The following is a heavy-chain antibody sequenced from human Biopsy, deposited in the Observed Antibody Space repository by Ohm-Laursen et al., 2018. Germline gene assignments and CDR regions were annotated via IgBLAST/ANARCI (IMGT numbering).Heavy chain of an antibody. CDR2: LWYDGTNK. Sequence: SLRLSCSASGFSFSSYGMHWVRQAPGKGLEWMAVLWYDGTNKYYADSVKGRFTISRDNSKNTQYLQMNSLRAEDTAMYYCWRPTNARAGGAPFDIWGQGTMVTVSS. V-gene: IGHV3-33*01. D-gene: IGHD1-1*01. CDR3: WRPTNARAGGAPFDI. J-gene: IGHJ3*02. CDR1: GFSFSSYG.